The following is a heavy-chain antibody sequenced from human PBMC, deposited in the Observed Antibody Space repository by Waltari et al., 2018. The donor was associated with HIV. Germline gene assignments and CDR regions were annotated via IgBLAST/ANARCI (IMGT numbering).Heavy chain of an antibody. Sequence: QMRLQESGPGLVKPSETLSLTCNVSGGSITSSSNFWGWIRQPPGKGLEWIGSIYHDGSTKYDSSLKDSSLKSRVTISLDTSRNLFSLELTSVTATDTAIYYCASSYTYVVWGAFDTWGQGTLVTVSS. D-gene: IGHD3-16*01. CDR3: ASSYTYVVWGAFDT. CDR1: GGSITSSSNF. V-gene: IGHV4-39*02. CDR2: IYHDGSTKYDSS. J-gene: IGHJ3*02.